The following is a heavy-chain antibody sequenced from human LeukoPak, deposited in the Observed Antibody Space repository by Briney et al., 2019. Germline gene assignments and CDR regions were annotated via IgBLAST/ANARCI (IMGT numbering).Heavy chain of an antibody. Sequence: SVKVSCKASGYTFTRYYVNWVRQAPGQGLEWMGGIIPIFGTANYAQKFQGRVTITADKSTSTAYMELSSLRSEDTAVYYCARSPYCSGGSCYYFDYWGQGTLVTVSS. CDR3: ARSPYCSGGSCYYFDY. J-gene: IGHJ4*02. D-gene: IGHD2-15*01. V-gene: IGHV1-69*06. CDR2: IIPIFGTA. CDR1: GYTFTRYY.